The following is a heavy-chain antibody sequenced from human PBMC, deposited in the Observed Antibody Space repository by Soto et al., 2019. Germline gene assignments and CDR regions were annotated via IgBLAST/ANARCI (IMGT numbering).Heavy chain of an antibody. D-gene: IGHD3-16*01. CDR3: AKALGGMAAEYYFDY. CDR1: GFTFSSYA. CDR2: ISGSGGST. V-gene: IGHV3-23*01. J-gene: IGHJ4*02. Sequence: PGGSLRLSCAASGFTFSSYAMSWVRQAPGKGLEWVSAISGSGGSTYYADSVKGRFTISRDNSKNTLYLQMNSLRAEYTAVYYCAKALGGMAAEYYFDYWGQGTLVTVSS.